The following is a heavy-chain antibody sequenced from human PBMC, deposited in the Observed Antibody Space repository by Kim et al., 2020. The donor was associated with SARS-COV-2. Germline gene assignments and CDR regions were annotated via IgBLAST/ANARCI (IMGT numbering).Heavy chain of an antibody. D-gene: IGHD3-22*01. Sequence: ASVKVSCKASGYTFTSYYMHWVRQAPGQGLEWMGIINPSGGSTSYAQKFQGRVTMTRDTSTSTVYMELSSLRSEDTAVYYCAITQGTYYYDSSGYGAFDIWGQGTMVTVSS. J-gene: IGHJ3*02. CDR2: INPSGGST. V-gene: IGHV1-46*01. CDR3: AITQGTYYYDSSGYGAFDI. CDR1: GYTFTSYY.